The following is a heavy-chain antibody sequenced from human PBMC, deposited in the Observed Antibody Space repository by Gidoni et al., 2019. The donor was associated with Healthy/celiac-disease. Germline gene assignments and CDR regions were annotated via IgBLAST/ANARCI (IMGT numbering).Heavy chain of an antibody. CDR1: GFTFSSYG. CDR2: ISYDGSNK. V-gene: IGHV3-30*03. J-gene: IGHJ3*02. Sequence: QVQLVESGGGVVQPGRSLRLSCAASGFTFSSYGMHWVRQAPGKGLEWVAVISYDGSNKYYADSVKGRFTISRDNSKNTLYLQMNSLRAEDTAVYYCASLMSPITIDAFDIWGQGTMVTVSS. CDR3: ASLMSPITIDAFDI. D-gene: IGHD3-10*01.